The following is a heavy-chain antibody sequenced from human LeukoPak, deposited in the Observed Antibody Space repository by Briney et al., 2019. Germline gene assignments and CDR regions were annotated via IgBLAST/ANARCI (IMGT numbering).Heavy chain of an antibody. CDR2: IYTSGST. V-gene: IGHV4-61*02. CDR1: GGSISSGSYY. CDR3: ARGMWFDTLFSAFDV. Sequence: SETLSLTCTVSGGSISSGSYYWSWIRQPAGKGLEWIGRIYTSGSTNYNPSLKSRVTISVDTSKNQFSLKLNSVTAADTALYYCARGMWFDTLFSAFDVWGQGTMVSVSS. J-gene: IGHJ3*01. D-gene: IGHD3-10*01.